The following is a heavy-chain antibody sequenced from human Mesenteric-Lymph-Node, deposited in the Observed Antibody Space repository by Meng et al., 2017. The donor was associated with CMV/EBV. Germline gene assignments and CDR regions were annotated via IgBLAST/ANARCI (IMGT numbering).Heavy chain of an antibody. V-gene: IGHV3-49*04. Sequence: GGSLRLSCTASGFTFGDYAMSWVRQAPGKGLEWVGFIRSKAYGGTTEYAASVKGRFTISRDDSKSIAYLQMNSLKTEDTAVYYCNTAAGEHDYWGQGTLVTVSS. CDR2: IRSKAYGGTT. CDR1: GFTFGDYA. CDR3: NTAAGEHDY. D-gene: IGHD1/OR15-1a*01. J-gene: IGHJ4*02.